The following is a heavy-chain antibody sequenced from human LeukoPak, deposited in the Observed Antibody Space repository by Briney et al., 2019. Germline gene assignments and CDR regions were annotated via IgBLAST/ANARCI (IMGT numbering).Heavy chain of an antibody. CDR2: IYYSGST. CDR1: GGSISSSSYY. V-gene: IGHV4-39*01. Sequence: PSETLSLTCTVSGGSISSSSYYWGWIRQPPGKGLEWIGSIYYSGSTYYNPSLKSRVTISVDTSKNQFSLKLSSVTAADTAVYYCARKVRSGWYYFDYWGQGTLVTVSS. CDR3: ARKVRSGWYYFDY. D-gene: IGHD6-19*01. J-gene: IGHJ4*02.